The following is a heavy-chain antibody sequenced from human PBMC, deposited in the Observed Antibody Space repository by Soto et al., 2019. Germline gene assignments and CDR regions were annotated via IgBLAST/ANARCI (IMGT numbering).Heavy chain of an antibody. V-gene: IGHV4-34*01. J-gene: IGHJ4*02. CDR1: GGSFSDYY. CDR3: ARAGAYYYGSGLSY. Sequence: QVQLQQWGAGLLKPSETLSLTCAVYGGSFSDYYWSWIRQPPGKGLEWIGEINHSGSTNYNPSLKSRVTISVDTSKNQFSLKLSSVTAADTAVYYCARAGAYYYGSGLSYWGQGTLVTVSS. CDR2: INHSGST. D-gene: IGHD3-10*01.